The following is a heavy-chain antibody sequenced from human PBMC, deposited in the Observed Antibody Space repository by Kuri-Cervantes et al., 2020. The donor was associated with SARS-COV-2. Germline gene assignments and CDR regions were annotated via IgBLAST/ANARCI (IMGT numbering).Heavy chain of an antibody. CDR3: ARDFFNGNYYYYMDV. Sequence: GESLKISCAASGFTLRGYAMHWVRQAPGKGLEWVAVISSNGSNTYFADSVKGRFTISRDNSKNTLYLQMNSLRAEDTAVYYCARDFFNGNYYYYMDVWGKGTTVTVSS. V-gene: IGHV3-30-3*01. D-gene: IGHD2-8*01. CDR2: ISSNGSNT. CDR1: GFTLRGYA. J-gene: IGHJ6*03.